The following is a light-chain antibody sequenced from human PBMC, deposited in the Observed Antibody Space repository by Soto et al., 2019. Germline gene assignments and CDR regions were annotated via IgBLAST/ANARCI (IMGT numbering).Light chain of an antibody. J-gene: IGKJ1*01. CDR2: GAS. V-gene: IGKV3-20*01. CDR1: QSVSSSS. CDR3: QQYGSSPWT. Sequence: EIVLTQSPGTLSLSPGERATLSCRASQSVSSSSLAWYQQKPGQAPRRLIYGASRRATGIPDRFSGSGSGTDFTLTISSLEPEDFAVYYCQQYGSSPWTFGQGSKVEIK.